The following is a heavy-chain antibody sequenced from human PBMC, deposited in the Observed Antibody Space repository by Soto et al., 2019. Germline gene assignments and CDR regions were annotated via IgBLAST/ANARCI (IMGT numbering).Heavy chain of an antibody. CDR2: IQSGGPT. Sequence: GGSLILSCAASRFTVGSKYMSWVRQAPGKGLEWVSLIQSGGPTYYADSVKGRFTISRDTSENTLHLQMDSLRAEDTAVYYCGFLYQAEEGIRGVRSVSVFLLNRSSDL. J-gene: IGHJ2*01. CDR1: RFTVGSKY. D-gene: IGHD2-21*01. CDR3: GFLYQAEEGIRGVRSVSVFLLNRSSDL. V-gene: IGHV3-66*01.